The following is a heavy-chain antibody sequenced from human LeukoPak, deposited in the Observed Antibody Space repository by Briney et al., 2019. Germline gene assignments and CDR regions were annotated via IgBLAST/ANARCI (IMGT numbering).Heavy chain of an antibody. CDR2: IYYSGST. D-gene: IGHD1-26*01. V-gene: IGHV4-39*07. CDR3: ARDLVGAIGSLDY. J-gene: IGHJ4*02. CDR1: GGSISSSSYY. Sequence: PSETLSLTCTVSGGSISSSSYYWGWIRQPPGKGLEWIGSIYYSGSTYYNPSLKSRVTISVDTSKNQFSLKLSSVTAADTAVYYCARDLVGAIGSLDYWGQGTLVTVSS.